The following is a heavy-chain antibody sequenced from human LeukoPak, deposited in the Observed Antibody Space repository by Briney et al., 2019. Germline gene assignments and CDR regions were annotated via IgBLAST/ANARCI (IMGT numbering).Heavy chain of an antibody. CDR3: ARDFDTMVREGAFDI. V-gene: IGHV1-69*04. J-gene: IGHJ3*02. CDR2: IIPILGIA. D-gene: IGHD3-10*01. CDR1: GGTFSSYA. Sequence: SVKVSCKASGGTFSSYAISWVRQAPGQGLEWMGRIIPILGIANYAQKFQGRVTITADKSTSTAYMELSSLRSEDTAVYYCARDFDTMVREGAFDIWGQGTMVTVSS.